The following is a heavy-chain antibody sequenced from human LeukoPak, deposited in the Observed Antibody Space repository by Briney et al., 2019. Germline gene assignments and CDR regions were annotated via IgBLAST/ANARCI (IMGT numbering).Heavy chain of an antibody. J-gene: IGHJ6*03. CDR3: ARGGSGAPYYSYYMDV. CDR1: GFTFSSYA. V-gene: IGHV3-23*01. Sequence: GGSPRLSCAASGFTFSSYAMSWVRQAPGKGLEWVSGISGSGGSTYYADSVKGRFTISRGSSKNTLYLQMNSLRAEDTAIYYCARGGSGAPYYSYYMDVWGKGTTVTVSS. CDR2: ISGSGGST. D-gene: IGHD3-10*01.